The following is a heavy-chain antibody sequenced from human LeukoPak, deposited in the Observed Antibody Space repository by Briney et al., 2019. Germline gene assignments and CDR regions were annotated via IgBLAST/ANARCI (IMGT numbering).Heavy chain of an antibody. D-gene: IGHD3-22*01. V-gene: IGHV1-69*04. CDR1: GGTFSSYA. J-gene: IGHJ4*02. CDR3: ARAWGSYYDSSGTFDY. Sequence: SVKVSCKASGGTFSSYAISWVRQAPGQGLEWMGRIIPILGIANYAQKFQGRVTITADKSTSTAYMELSSLRSEDTAVYYCARAWGSYYDSSGTFDYWGQGTLVTVSS. CDR2: IIPILGIA.